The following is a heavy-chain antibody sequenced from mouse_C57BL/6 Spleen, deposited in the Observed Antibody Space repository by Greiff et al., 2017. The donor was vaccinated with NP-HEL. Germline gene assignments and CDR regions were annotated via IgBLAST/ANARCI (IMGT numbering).Heavy chain of an antibody. Sequence: EVMLVESGEGLVKPGGSLKLSCAASGFTFSSYAMSWVRQTPEKRLEWVAYISSGGDYIYYADTVKGRFTISRDNARNTLYLQMSSLKSEDTAMYYCTREGITTVVPFDYWGQGTTLTVSS. J-gene: IGHJ2*01. CDR2: ISSGGDYI. D-gene: IGHD1-1*01. CDR1: GFTFSSYA. V-gene: IGHV5-9-1*02. CDR3: TREGITTVVPFDY.